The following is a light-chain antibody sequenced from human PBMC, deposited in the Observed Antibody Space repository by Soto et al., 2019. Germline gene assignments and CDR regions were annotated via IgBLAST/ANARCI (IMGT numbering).Light chain of an antibody. CDR3: QQYNNWPPLT. V-gene: IGKV3-15*01. J-gene: IGKJ4*01. Sequence: EIVFTXSRAXLXXXXXXGXXLXFXXSQSVSSNLAWYQQKPGQAPRLLIYGASTRATGIPARFSGSGSGTEFTLTISSLQSEDFAVYYCQQYNNWPPLTFGGGTKVDIK. CDR2: GAS. CDR1: QSVSSN.